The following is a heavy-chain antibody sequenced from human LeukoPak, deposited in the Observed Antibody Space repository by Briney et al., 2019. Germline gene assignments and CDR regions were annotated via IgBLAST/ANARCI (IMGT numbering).Heavy chain of an antibody. J-gene: IGHJ3*02. CDR1: GGSISSGDYY. Sequence: SQTLSLTCTVSGGSISSGDYYWSWIRQPPGKGLEWIGYIYYSGSTNYNPSLKSRVTVSVDTSKNQFSLRLSSVTAADTAVYYCARQIRFSSDAFDIWGQGTMVTVSS. V-gene: IGHV4-30-4*01. CDR3: ARQIRFSSDAFDI. D-gene: IGHD3-3*01. CDR2: IYYSGST.